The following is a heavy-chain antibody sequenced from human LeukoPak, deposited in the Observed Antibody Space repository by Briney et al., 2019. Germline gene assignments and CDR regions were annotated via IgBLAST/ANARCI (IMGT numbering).Heavy chain of an antibody. J-gene: IGHJ4*02. D-gene: IGHD5-24*01. CDR2: IYYSGTT. Sequence: SQTLSLTCTVSGGSINTYYWNWIRQPPGKGLEWMGHIYYSGTTNYNPSVNSRVTISLDTSKNQFSLKLSSVTAADTVVYYWARGSEGWLQPHYWGPGTLVTGSS. CDR3: ARGSEGWLQPHY. CDR1: GGSINTYY. V-gene: IGHV4-59*01.